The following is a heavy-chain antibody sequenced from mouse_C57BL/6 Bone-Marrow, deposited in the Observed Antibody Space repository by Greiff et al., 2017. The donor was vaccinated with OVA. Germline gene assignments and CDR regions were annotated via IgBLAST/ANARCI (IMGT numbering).Heavy chain of an antibody. V-gene: IGHV1-7*01. J-gene: IGHJ2*01. D-gene: IGHD1-1*01. CDR3: ARENYGSKYYFDY. Sequence: QVQLQQSGAELAKPGASVKLSCKASGYTFTSYWMHWVKQRPGQGLEWIGYINPSSGYTKYNQKFKDKATLTADKSSSTAYMQLSSLTYEDSAVYYCARENYGSKYYFDYWGQATTLTVSS. CDR1: GYTFTSYW. CDR2: INPSSGYT.